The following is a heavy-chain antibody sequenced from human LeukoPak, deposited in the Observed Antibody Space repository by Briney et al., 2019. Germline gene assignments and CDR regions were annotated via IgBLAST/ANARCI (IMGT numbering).Heavy chain of an antibody. J-gene: IGHJ6*03. Sequence: GGSLRLSCAASGFTFSAYTMNWLRQAPGKGREWVSSIGRSGNYIYHADSVKGRFTISRDNAKNSLYLQMSSLRAEDTAVYYCARQAGPYYMDVWGKGTTVTVSS. V-gene: IGHV3-21*01. CDR3: ARQAGPYYMDV. CDR1: GFTFSAYT. D-gene: IGHD6-13*01. CDR2: IGRSGNYI.